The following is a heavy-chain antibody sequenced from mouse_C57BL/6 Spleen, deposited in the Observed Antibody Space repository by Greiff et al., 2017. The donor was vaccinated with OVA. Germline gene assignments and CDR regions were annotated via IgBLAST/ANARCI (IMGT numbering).Heavy chain of an antibody. CDR1: GFTFTDYY. CDR2: IRNKANGYTT. V-gene: IGHV7-3*01. CDR3: ARDGYYGGAMDY. J-gene: IGHJ4*01. Sequence: EVQGVESGGGLVQPGGSLSLSCAASGFTFTDYYMSWVRQPPGKALEWLGFIRNKANGYTTEYSASVKGRFTISRDNSQSILYLQMNALRAEDSATYYCARDGYYGGAMDYWGQGTSVTVSS. D-gene: IGHD1-1*01.